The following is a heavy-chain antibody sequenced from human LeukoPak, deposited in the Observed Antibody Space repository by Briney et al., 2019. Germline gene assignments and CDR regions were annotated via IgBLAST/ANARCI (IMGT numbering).Heavy chain of an antibody. V-gene: IGHV3-30*02. CDR1: GFTFSSYG. Sequence: PGGSLRLSCAASGFTFSSYGMHWVRQAPGKGLEWVAFIRYDGSSKYYADSVKGRFTISRDNSKNTLYLQMNSLRVEDTAVYYCAKGGFVRDWFDPWGQGTLVTVSS. CDR3: AKGGFVRDWFDP. D-gene: IGHD3-10*02. J-gene: IGHJ5*02. CDR2: IRYDGSSK.